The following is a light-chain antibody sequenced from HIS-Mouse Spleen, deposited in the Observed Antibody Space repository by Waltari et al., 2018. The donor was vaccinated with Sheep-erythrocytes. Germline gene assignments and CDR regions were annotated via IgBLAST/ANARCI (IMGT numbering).Light chain of an antibody. V-gene: IGLV2-11*01. CDR3: CSYAGSYTFV. CDR2: DVS. Sequence: QSALTQPRPVSGSPGQSVTISCTGTSSAVARYNYGSWYQQHPGKAPKLMIYDVSKRPSGVPDRFSGSKSGNTASLTISGLQAEDEADYYCCSYAGSYTFVFGTGTKVTVL. CDR1: SSAVARYNY. J-gene: IGLJ1*01.